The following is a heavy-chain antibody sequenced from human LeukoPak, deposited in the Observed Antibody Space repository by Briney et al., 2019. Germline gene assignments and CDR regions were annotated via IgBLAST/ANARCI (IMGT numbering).Heavy chain of an antibody. CDR3: ARLSPPDFWSGYYTNYGMDV. D-gene: IGHD3-3*01. CDR2: IYYSGST. CDR1: GGSISSSSYY. V-gene: IGHV4-39*01. J-gene: IGHJ6*02. Sequence: SETLSLTCTVSGGSISSSSYYWGWNRQPPGKGLEWIGSIYYSGSTYYNPSLKSRVTISVDTSKNQFSLKLSSVTAADTAVYYCARLSPPDFWSGYYTNYGMDVWGQGTTVTVSS.